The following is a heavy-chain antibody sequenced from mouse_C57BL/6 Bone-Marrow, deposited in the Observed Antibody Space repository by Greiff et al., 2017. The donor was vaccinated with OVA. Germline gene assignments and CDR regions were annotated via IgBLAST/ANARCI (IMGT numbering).Heavy chain of an antibody. CDR1: GYTFTSYG. V-gene: IGHV1-81*01. Sequence: QVQLQQSGAELARPGASVKLSCKASGYTFTSYGISWVKQRTGQGLEWIGEIYPSSGNTYYNEKFKGKATLTADKSSSTAYRELRSLTSEDSAVYFCAREGLLKRTWFAYWGQGTLVTVSA. CDR2: IYPSSGNT. J-gene: IGHJ3*01. CDR3: AREGLLKRTWFAY. D-gene: IGHD1-3*01.